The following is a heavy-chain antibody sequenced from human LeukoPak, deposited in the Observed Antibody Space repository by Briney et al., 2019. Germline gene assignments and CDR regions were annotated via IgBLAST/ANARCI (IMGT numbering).Heavy chain of an antibody. CDR2: IYSAGST. D-gene: IGHD4-17*01. J-gene: IGHJ4*02. CDR1: GFTVSSNY. Sequence: GGSLLLSCASSGFTVSSNYMSCVRQPPGKGLEWVSVIYSAGSTYYADSVRGRFIISRDNSKNTLYIQMNSLRAEDTAVYYCARGEDYGDYFDYWGQGTLVTVSS. CDR3: ARGEDYGDYFDY. V-gene: IGHV3-66*01.